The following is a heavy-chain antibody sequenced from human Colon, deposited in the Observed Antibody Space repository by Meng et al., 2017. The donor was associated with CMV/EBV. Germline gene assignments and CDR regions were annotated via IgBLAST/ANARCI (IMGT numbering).Heavy chain of an antibody. CDR2: IFHTGSI. J-gene: IGHJ2*01. V-gene: IGHV4-4*02. Sequence: GYISSSNWWSWVRQSPGKRLEWIGEIFHTGSINYNPSLESRVTISIDKSKNQFSLKLPSVTAADTAVYYCARVRGYSYGPYWYFDLWGRGTLVTVSS. CDR3: ARVRGYSYGPYWYFDL. D-gene: IGHD5-18*01. CDR1: GYISSSNW.